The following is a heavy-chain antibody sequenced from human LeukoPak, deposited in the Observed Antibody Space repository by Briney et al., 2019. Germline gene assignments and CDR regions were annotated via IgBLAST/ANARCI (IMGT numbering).Heavy chain of an antibody. J-gene: IGHJ6*03. D-gene: IGHD1-26*01. CDR1: GFTFNNYA. V-gene: IGHV3-23*01. CDR3: AKPKEPYYYYYYMDV. Sequence: GGSLRLSCAASGFTFNNYAMNWVRQAPGKGLEWVSGISGSGGSTYYADSVKGWFTISRDNSKNTLYLQMNSLRAEDTAVYYCAKPKEPYYYYYYMDVWGKGTTVTVSS. CDR2: ISGSGGST.